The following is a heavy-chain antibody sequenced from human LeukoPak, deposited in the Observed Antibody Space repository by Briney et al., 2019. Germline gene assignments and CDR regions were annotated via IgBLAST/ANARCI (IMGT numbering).Heavy chain of an antibody. V-gene: IGHV1-18*01. CDR2: ISAYNGNT. CDR3: ARSMGYYYDSSGYFQH. CDR1: GHTFTSYG. D-gene: IGHD3-22*01. Sequence: ASVKVSCKASGHTFTSYGISWVRQAPGQGLEWMGWISAYNGNTNYARKLQGRVTMTTDTSTSTAYMELRSLRSDGTAVYYCARSMGYYYDSSGYFQHWGQGTLVTVSS. J-gene: IGHJ1*01.